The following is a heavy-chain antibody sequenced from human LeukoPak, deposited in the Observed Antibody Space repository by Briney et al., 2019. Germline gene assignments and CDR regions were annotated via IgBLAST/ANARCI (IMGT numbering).Heavy chain of an antibody. CDR3: ARGRVSSSSWSSTYYYYFYMGV. CDR1: GDSISMHY. J-gene: IGHJ6*03. Sequence: SETLSLTCSVSGDSISMHYWSWIRQPPGKGLEWIGYIDHTGSTNYNPSLNSRVTISRDTSKNHFSLELSSVTAADTAVYFCARGRVSSSSWSSTYYYYFYMGVWGKGTTVTVSS. D-gene: IGHD6-13*01. CDR2: IDHTGST. V-gene: IGHV4-59*11.